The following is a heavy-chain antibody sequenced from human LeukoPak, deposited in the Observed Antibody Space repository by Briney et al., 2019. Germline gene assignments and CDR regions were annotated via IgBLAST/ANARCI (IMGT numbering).Heavy chain of an antibody. Sequence: GGSLRLSCAASGFTFSGYWIHWVRQAPVKGLEWVSRVNSDGSRTDYADSVKGRFTISRDNAKNTLFLHMHSLRPEDTAVYYCTRSPYSSSWTFEYWGQGTLVSVPS. CDR2: VNSDGSRT. D-gene: IGHD6-13*01. CDR1: GFTFSGYW. CDR3: TRSPYSSSWTFEY. V-gene: IGHV3-74*01. J-gene: IGHJ4*02.